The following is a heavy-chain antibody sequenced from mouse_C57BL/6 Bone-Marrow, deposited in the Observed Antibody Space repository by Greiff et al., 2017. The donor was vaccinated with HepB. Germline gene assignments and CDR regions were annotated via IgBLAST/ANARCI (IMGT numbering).Heavy chain of an antibody. J-gene: IGHJ4*01. CDR1: GYTFTNYW. CDR3: AILVSYGYAMDY. CDR2: IYPGGGYT. D-gene: IGHD1-1*01. Sequence: LVESAAELVRPGTSVKMSCKASGYTFTNYWIGWAKQRPGHGLEWIGDIYPGGGYTNYNEKFKGKATLTADKSSSTAYMQFSSLTSEDSAIYYCAILVSYGYAMDYWGQGTSVTVSS. V-gene: IGHV1-63*01.